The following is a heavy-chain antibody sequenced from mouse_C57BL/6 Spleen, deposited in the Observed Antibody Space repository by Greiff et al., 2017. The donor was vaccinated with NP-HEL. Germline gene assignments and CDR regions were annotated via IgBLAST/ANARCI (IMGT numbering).Heavy chain of an antibody. CDR3: VREGDYYGSSYYAMDY. J-gene: IGHJ4*01. Sequence: EVQLQQSGGGLVQPKGSLKLSSAASGFSFNTYAMNWVRQAPGKGLEWVARIRSKSNNYATYYADSVKDRFTISRDDSESMLYLQMNNLKTEDTAMYYCVREGDYYGSSYYAMDYWGQGTSVTVSS. D-gene: IGHD1-1*01. CDR1: GFSFNTYA. V-gene: IGHV10-1*01. CDR2: IRSKSNNYAT.